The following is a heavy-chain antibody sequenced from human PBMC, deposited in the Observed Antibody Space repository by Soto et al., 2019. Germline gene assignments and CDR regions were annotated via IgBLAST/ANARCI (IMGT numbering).Heavy chain of an antibody. V-gene: IGHV4-30-4*01. J-gene: IGHJ6*04. CDR1: GGSISIGDYY. D-gene: IGHD3-3*01. CDR2: IYYSGST. CDR3: ARDRLFGVANGGTAV. Sequence: SETLSLTCTVSGGSISIGDYYWSWIRQPPGKGLEWIGYIYYSGSTYYNPSLKSRVTISVDTSKNQFSLKLSSVTAADTAGYYWARDRLFGVANGGTAVWGKGTTVTVSS.